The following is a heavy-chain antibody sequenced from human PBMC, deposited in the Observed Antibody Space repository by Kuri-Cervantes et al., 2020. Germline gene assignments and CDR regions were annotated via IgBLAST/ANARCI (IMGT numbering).Heavy chain of an antibody. CDR2: IYTSGST. CDR1: GGSISSGSYY. V-gene: IGHV4-61*02. D-gene: IGHD3-16*01. Sequence: LRLSCTVSGGSISSGSYYWSWIRQPAGKGLEWIGRIYTSGSTNYNPSLKSRVTISVDTSKNQFSLKLSSVTAADTAVYYCARGGFLTNAFDIWGQGTTVTVSS. CDR3: ARGGFLTNAFDI. J-gene: IGHJ3*02.